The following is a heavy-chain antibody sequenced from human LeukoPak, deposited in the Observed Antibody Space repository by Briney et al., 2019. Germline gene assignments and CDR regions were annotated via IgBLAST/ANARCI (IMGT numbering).Heavy chain of an antibody. CDR3: ATPPVQDVSVVQFRHFQH. J-gene: IGHJ1*01. V-gene: IGHV1-2*02. Sequence: ASVKVSCKASGYTFSDYYMHWVRRAPGQGLEWMGWINPDSGGTNYAQKFQGRVTMTRDTSISTAYMELSRLRSDDTAVYYRATPPVQDVSVVQFRHFQHWGQGTLVTVSS. CDR2: INPDSGGT. D-gene: IGHD1-1*01. CDR1: GYTFSDYY.